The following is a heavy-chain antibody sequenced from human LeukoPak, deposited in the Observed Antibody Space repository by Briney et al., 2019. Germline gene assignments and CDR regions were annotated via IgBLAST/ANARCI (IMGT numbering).Heavy chain of an antibody. V-gene: IGHV3-74*03. CDR3: VGSIGWPAY. CDR1: GLSFNNCW. Sequence: GGSLRLSCAASGLSFNNCWMHWVRQAPGKGLEWVSRIDHDGNTKYADSVKGRFTISRDNAKKTLYLQMNSLRGDDTAVYYCVGSIGWPAYWGQGSLVTVSS. D-gene: IGHD6-19*01. CDR2: IDHDGNT. J-gene: IGHJ4*02.